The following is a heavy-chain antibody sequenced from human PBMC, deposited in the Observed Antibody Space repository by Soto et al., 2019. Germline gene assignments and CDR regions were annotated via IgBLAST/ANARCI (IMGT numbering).Heavy chain of an antibody. CDR1: GGTFSSCA. V-gene: IGHV1-69*13. J-gene: IGHJ6*04. Sequence: GASVKVSCKASGGTFSSCAISWVRQAPGQGLEWMGGIIPIFGTANYAQKFQGRVTITADESTSTAYMGLSSLRSEDTAVYYCAREGNFWSGSGYYYYYGMDVWGKGTMVPVSS. CDR2: IIPIFGTA. CDR3: AREGNFWSGSGYYYYYGMDV. D-gene: IGHD3-3*01.